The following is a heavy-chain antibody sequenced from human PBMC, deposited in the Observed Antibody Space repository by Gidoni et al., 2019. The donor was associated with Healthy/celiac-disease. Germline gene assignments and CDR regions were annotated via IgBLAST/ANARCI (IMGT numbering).Heavy chain of an antibody. J-gene: IGHJ4*02. V-gene: IGHV4-38-2*02. CDR3: ARGHYDFWSGYRFDY. Sequence: QVQLQESGPGLVKPSETLSPTCTVSGSSISCGYYWVWIRQPPGKGLELIGSIYHSRSTYYNPTLKSRVTISVDTSKNQFSLKLSSVTAADTAVYYCARGHYDFWSGYRFDYWGQGTLVTVSS. CDR1: GSSISCGYY. D-gene: IGHD3-3*01. CDR2: IYHSRST.